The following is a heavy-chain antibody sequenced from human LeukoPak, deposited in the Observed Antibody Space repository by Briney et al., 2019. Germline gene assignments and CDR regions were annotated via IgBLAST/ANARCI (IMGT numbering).Heavy chain of an antibody. CDR3: ARVRSASAGTASAFDI. Sequence: ASVKVSCKASGCTFTSYGISWVRQAPGQGLEWMGGISTHKGNTNYAQKFQGRVTMTTATSTSTAYMELRSLRSDDTAVYYCARVRSASAGTASAFDIWGQGTMVTVSS. CDR2: ISTHKGNT. CDR1: GCTFTSYG. J-gene: IGHJ3*02. V-gene: IGHV1-18*01. D-gene: IGHD2-21*02.